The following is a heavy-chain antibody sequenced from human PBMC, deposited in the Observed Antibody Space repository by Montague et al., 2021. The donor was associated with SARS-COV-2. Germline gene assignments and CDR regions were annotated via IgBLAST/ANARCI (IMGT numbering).Heavy chain of an antibody. CDR3: ARLRGDYGGTYDTFDI. J-gene: IGHJ3*02. CDR1: GGSISSRSYY. V-gene: IGHV4-39*01. Sequence: SETLSLTCTVSGGSISSRSYYWGWIRQPPGKGLEWIGSIYYSGSTYYNPSLKSRVTISVDTSKNQFSLKLSSVTAADTAVHYCARLRGDYGGTYDTFDIWGQRTMVTVSS. CDR2: IYYSGST. D-gene: IGHD4-23*01.